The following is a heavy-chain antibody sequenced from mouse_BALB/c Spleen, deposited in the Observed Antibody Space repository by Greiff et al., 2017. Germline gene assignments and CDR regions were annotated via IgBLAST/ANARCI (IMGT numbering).Heavy chain of an antibody. Sequence: VHLVESGPGLVAPSQSLSITCTVSGFSLTSYGVHWVRQPPGKGLEWLGVIWAGGSTNYNSALMSRLSISKDNSKSQVFLKMNSLQTDDTAMYYCAGGAWFAYWGQGTLVTVSA. J-gene: IGHJ3*01. CDR3: AGGAWFAY. CDR2: IWAGGST. V-gene: IGHV2-9*02. CDR1: GFSLTSYG.